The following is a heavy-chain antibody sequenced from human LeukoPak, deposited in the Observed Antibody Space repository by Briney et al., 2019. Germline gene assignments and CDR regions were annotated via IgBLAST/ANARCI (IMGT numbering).Heavy chain of an antibody. D-gene: IGHD3-10*01. Sequence: GGTLRLSCAASGFTFSSYGMSWVRQAPGKGLEWVSAISGSGGSTYYADSVKGRFTISRDNSKNTLYLQMNSLRAEDTAVYYCAKALWGDYFDYWGQGTLVTVSS. CDR3: AKALWGDYFDY. J-gene: IGHJ4*02. CDR2: ISGSGGST. CDR1: GFTFSSYG. V-gene: IGHV3-23*01.